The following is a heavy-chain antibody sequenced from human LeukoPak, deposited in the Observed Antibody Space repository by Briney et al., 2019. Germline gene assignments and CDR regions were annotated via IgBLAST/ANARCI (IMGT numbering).Heavy chain of an antibody. CDR1: GYTFTGYY. D-gene: IGHD5-12*01. CDR2: INPNSGGT. V-gene: IGHV1-2*06. CDR3: ASSLPRGPYYFDY. J-gene: IGHJ4*02. Sequence: ASVKVSCKASGYTFTGYYMHWVRQAPGQGGEWMGRINPNSGGTNYAQKFQGRVTMTRDTSISTAYMELSRLRSDDTAVYYCASSLPRGPYYFDYWGQGTLVTVSS.